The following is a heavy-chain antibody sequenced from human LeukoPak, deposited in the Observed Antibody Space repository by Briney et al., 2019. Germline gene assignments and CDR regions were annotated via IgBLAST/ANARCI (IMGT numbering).Heavy chain of an antibody. J-gene: IGHJ4*02. CDR3: TGAAWDY. Sequence: GGSLRLSCAASGFTVTSDYMSWVRQAPGKGLEWVSVVYSDGNTYYADSVKGRFTIFRDTSKNTVYLQMNSLRAEDTAVYYCTGAAWDYWGQGTLVTVSS. CDR1: GFTVTSDY. CDR2: VYSDGNT. V-gene: IGHV3-66*01.